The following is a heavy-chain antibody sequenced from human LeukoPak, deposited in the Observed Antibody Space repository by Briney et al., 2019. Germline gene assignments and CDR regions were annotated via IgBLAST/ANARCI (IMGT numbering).Heavy chain of an antibody. Sequence: SVKVSCKASGGTFSSYAISWVRQAPGQGLEWMGRIIPILGIANYAQKFQGRVTITADKSTSTAYMELSSLRSEDTAVYYCARDSQLVYWYFDLWGRGTLVTASS. D-gene: IGHD5-24*01. CDR2: IIPILGIA. CDR3: ARDSQLVYWYFDL. CDR1: GGTFSSYA. J-gene: IGHJ2*01. V-gene: IGHV1-69*04.